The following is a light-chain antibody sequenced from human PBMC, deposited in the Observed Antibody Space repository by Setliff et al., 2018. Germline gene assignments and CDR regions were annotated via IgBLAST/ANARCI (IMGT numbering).Light chain of an antibody. CDR3: CSYAGSSTFV. CDR2: DFT. Sequence: QSVLTQPPSVSGAPGQRVTISCTGTYSDVGKYNLVSWYQQHPGKAPKLILYDFTTRPSGVSDRFSGSKSANTASLTISGLQAEDEADYYCCSYAGSSTFVFGGGTKVTVL. CDR1: YSDVGKYNL. V-gene: IGLV2-23*02. J-gene: IGLJ1*01.